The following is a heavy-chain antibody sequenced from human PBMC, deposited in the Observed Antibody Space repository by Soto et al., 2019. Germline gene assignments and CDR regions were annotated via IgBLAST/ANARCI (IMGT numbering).Heavy chain of an antibody. CDR3: ARQRRLRSSGPNWFDP. V-gene: IGHV4-39*01. CDR2: IYYSGST. CDR1: GGSISSSSYY. J-gene: IGHJ5*02. D-gene: IGHD3-3*01. Sequence: SETLSLTCTVSGGSISSSSYYWGWIRQPPGKGLEWIGSIYYSGSTYYNPSLKSRVTISVDTSKNQFSLKLSSVTAADTAVYYCARQRRLRSSGPNWFDPWGQGTLVTV.